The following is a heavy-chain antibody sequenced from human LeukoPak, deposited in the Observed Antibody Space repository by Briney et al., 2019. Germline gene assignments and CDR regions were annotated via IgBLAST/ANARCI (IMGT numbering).Heavy chain of an antibody. Sequence: ASVKVSCKASGYTFTCYYMHWVRQAPGQGLGWMGWINPNSGGTNYAQKFQGRVTMTRDTSISTAYMELSRLRSDDTAVYYCARDLSYGSLDYWGQGTLVTVSS. CDR1: GYTFTCYY. CDR2: INPNSGGT. CDR3: ARDLSYGSLDY. J-gene: IGHJ4*02. D-gene: IGHD4-17*01. V-gene: IGHV1-2*02.